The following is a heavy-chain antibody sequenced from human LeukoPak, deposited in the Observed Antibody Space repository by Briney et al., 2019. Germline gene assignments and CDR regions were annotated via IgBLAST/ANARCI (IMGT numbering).Heavy chain of an antibody. D-gene: IGHD3-10*02. CDR2: INHSGST. J-gene: IGHJ3*02. CDR3: ARGESITMFGVPLDAFDI. V-gene: IGHV4-34*01. Sequence: SETLSLTCAVYGGSFSGYYWGWIRQPPGKGLEWIGEINHSGSTNYNPSLKSRVTISVDTSKNRFSLKLSSVTAADTAVYYCARGESITMFGVPLDAFDIWGQGTMVTVSS. CDR1: GGSFSGYY.